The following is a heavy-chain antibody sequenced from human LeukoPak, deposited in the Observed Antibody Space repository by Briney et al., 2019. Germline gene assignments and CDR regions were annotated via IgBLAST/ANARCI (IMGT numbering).Heavy chain of an antibody. Sequence: SETLSLTCTVSGGSISSYFWSWIPQPAGKGLEWIGRIHTSASTNYDPSLKSRVTMSVDTSKNQFSLKLSSVTAADTAVYYCARGTEAGLFDYWGQGTLVTVSS. CDR3: ARGTEAGLFDY. CDR1: GGSISSYF. V-gene: IGHV4-4*07. J-gene: IGHJ4*02. CDR2: IHTSAST.